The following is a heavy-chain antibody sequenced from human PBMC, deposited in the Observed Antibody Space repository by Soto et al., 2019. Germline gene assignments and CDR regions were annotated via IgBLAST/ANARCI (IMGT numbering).Heavy chain of an antibody. V-gene: IGHV3-11*06. CDR3: ARSGDNYNRLDY. D-gene: IGHD1-1*01. CDR2: SSNSGTFS. J-gene: IGHJ4*02. CDR1: GFTFSDYY. Sequence: GVSLRLSCEGSGFTFSDYYISWIRQAPGKGLEWISYSSNSGTFSRYADSVKGRFSISRDNTKNLLYLQMNSLRAEDTAVYYCARSGDNYNRLDYWGQGILVTVSS.